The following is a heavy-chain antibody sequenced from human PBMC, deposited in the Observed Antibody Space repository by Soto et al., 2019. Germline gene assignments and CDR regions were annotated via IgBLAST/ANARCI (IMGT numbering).Heavy chain of an antibody. CDR1: GGTFSSYT. V-gene: IGHV1-69*02. CDR2: IIPILGIA. CDR3: AIRSSGSPGY. J-gene: IGHJ4*02. D-gene: IGHD1-26*01. Sequence: QVQLVQSGAEVKKPGSSVKVSCKASGGTFSSYTISWVRQAPGQGLEWMGRIIPILGIANYAQKFQGRVTITADKSTSTAYMELSSMRSEDPAVYYCAIRSSGSPGYWGQGTLVTVSS.